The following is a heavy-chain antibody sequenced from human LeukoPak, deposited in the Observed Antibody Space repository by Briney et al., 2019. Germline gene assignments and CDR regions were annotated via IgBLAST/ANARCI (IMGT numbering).Heavy chain of an antibody. CDR2: INPNSGDT. D-gene: IGHD3-10*01. V-gene: IGHV1-2*02. CDR3: ARDLGNYYGSGSYYPFFDT. CDR1: GYTFTDNL. Sequence: ASVKVSCKASGYTFTDNLIHWVRQAPGQGLEWMGWINPNSGDTNYAEKFQDRVTMTRDASITTVYLDLSRLRSDGTTIYYCARDLGNYYGSGSYYPFFDTWGQGTLVTVSS. J-gene: IGHJ4*02.